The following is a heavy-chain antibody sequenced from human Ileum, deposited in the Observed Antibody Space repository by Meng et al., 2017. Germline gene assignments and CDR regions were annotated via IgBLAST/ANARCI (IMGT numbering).Heavy chain of an antibody. CDR3: AIGWGWTADH. CDR2: SHKTGGS. CDR1: GGSFSGYY. V-gene: IGHV4-34*01. Sequence: QVQPQQWGAGLLKPSETLSLTCAVYGGSFSGYYLIWIRQSPGKGLEWLGNSHKTGGSNDNPSLSSRLTIWMDTSNNQFSLELTSLTAADTALYYCAIGWGWTADHWGQGILVTVSS. J-gene: IGHJ5*02. D-gene: IGHD3-10*01.